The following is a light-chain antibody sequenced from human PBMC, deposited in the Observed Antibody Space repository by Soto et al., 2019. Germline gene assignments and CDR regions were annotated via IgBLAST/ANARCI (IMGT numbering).Light chain of an antibody. J-gene: IGKJ1*01. Sequence: IQMTQSPSSVSASIGDRVTLTCRASQGVRTCLAWYQQRPGRAPKLLIHAASRLQTGVPSRFSGSGSGTEFTLTISSLQPEDFATYYCQQLNSYPRSFGRGTKVDIK. CDR2: AAS. CDR3: QQLNSYPRS. CDR1: QGVRTC. V-gene: IGKV1-12*01.